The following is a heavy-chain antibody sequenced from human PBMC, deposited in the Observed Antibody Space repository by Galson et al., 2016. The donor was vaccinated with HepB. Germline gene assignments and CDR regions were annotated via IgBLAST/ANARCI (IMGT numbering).Heavy chain of an antibody. CDR1: GFTVSHSY. Sequence: SLRLSCAASGFTVSHSYMSWVRQASGKGLEWVSVIYSGGTTYYADSVKGRFTISRDNSQKTVYLQMNSLRAEDTAVYYWARDPDYGNWFDTWGQGTLVTVSS. CDR2: IYSGGTT. CDR3: ARDPDYGNWFDT. V-gene: IGHV3-53*01. J-gene: IGHJ5*02. D-gene: IGHD4-17*01.